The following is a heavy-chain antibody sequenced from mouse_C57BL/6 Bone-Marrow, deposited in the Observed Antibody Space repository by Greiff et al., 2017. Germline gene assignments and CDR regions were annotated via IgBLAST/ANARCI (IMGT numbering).Heavy chain of an antibody. V-gene: IGHV5-6*01. CDR1: GFTFSSYG. CDR2: ISSGGSYT. Sequence: EVQRVESGGDLVKPGGSLKLSCAASGFTFSSYGMSWVRQTPDKRLEWVATISSGGSYTYYPDSVKGRFTISRDHAKNTLYLQMSSLKSEDTAMYYCARFAYWGQGTLVTVSA. CDR3: ARFAY. J-gene: IGHJ3*01.